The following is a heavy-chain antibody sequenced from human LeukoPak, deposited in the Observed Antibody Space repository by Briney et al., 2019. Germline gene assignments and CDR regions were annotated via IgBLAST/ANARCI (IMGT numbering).Heavy chain of an antibody. CDR1: GFTFSSYG. Sequence: RAGGSLRLSCAASGFTFSSYGMHWVRQAPGKGLEWVAVIWYDGSNKYYADSVKGRFTISRDNSKNTLYLQMNSLRAEDTAVYYCAKYYGPKVISYGMDVWGQGTTVTVSS. CDR3: AKYYGPKVISYGMDV. J-gene: IGHJ6*02. V-gene: IGHV3-33*06. D-gene: IGHD3-10*01. CDR2: IWYDGSNK.